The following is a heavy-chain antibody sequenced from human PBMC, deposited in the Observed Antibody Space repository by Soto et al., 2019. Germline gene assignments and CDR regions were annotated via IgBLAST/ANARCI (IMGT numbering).Heavy chain of an antibody. D-gene: IGHD6-13*01. CDR2: ISAYNGNT. J-gene: IGHJ5*02. V-gene: IGHV1-18*01. CDR3: ARVSYSGNWFVHSVAGPNWFDP. Sequence: ASVKVSCKASGYSFTNNGISWVRQAPGQGLEWMGWISAYNGNTNYVKKFQGRVTMTTDTSTSTASMELRSLRSDDTAVYYCARVSYSGNWFVHSVAGPNWFDPWAQGTLVNVSS. CDR1: GYSFTNNG.